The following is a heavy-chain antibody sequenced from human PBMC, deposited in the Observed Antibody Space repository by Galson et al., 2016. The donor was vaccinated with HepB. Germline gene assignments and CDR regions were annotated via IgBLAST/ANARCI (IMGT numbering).Heavy chain of an antibody. V-gene: IGHV2-5*08. CDR1: GFSLRTCGMG. CDR3: PHSRGIAVVDGMAQDEYFHH. Sequence: PALVKPTQTLTLTCTFSGFSLRTCGMGVGWIRQPPGEALEWLALIYCDDHTRYSPSMKRRLTITKDISENQVVLTMTNMDPVDTATYYCPHSRGIAVVDGMAQDEYFHHWGPGAPVIVCS. CDR2: IYCDDHT. J-gene: IGHJ1*01. D-gene: IGHD3-10*01.